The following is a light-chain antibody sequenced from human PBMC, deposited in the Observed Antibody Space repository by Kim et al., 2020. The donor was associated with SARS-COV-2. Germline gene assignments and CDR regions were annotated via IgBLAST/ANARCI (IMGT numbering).Light chain of an antibody. CDR1: QSVSSN. Sequence: EIVMTQSPATLSVSPGERATLSCRASQSVSSNLVWYQQKPGQAPRLLIYGASTRATGIPARFSGSGSGTEFTLTISSLQSEDFAVYSCQQYNNWPRTFGQGTKVDIK. CDR2: GAS. J-gene: IGKJ1*01. CDR3: QQYNNWPRT. V-gene: IGKV3-15*01.